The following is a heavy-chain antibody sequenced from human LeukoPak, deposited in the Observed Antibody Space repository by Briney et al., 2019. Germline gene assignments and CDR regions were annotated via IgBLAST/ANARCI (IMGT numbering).Heavy chain of an antibody. Sequence: ASLTVSSKASGHAFTSLYMDWVRHAPGGGGQWMAVINTSGGGTSSAQKLQGRVTMTRDTSTTTVYIELSSLTSEATAVYYCARSSRTGDPQGYFDYWVQ. CDR3: ARSSRTGDPQGYFDY. V-gene: IGHV1-46*01. J-gene: IGHJ4*02. CDR1: GHAFTSLY. D-gene: IGHD3-16*01. CDR2: INTSGGGT.